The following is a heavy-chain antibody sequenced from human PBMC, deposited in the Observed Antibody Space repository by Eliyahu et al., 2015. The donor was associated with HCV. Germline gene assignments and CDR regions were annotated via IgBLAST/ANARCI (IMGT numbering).Heavy chain of an antibody. V-gene: IGHV3-48*03. CDR2: ISSIDNTI. CDR3: ARGEEGGQQIDNWFDP. Sequence: EVQLVESGGGLVQPGGSLXLSCTASGFSFSXYEMNWVRQAPGKRLGWVSHISSIDNTIXYADSVKGRFTISRDNAKNSLYLQMNSLRDEDTAVYYCARGEEGGQQIDNWFDPWGQGTLVTVSS. J-gene: IGHJ5*02. CDR1: GFSFSXYE. D-gene: IGHD3-16*01.